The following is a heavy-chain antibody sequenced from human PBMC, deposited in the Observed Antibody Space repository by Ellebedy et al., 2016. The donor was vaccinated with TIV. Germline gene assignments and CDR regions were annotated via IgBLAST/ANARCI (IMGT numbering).Heavy chain of an antibody. D-gene: IGHD5-12*01. J-gene: IGHJ4*02. CDR3: TRRTNSGYDY. V-gene: IGHV5-10-1*01. CDR2: IDPTDSST. Sequence: GESLKISCKGSGYSFTNYWISWVRQMPGKGLEWMGKIDPTDSSTIYSPSFQGHVTISADKSISTAYLQWSGLKASDTAIYYCTRRTNSGYDYWGQGILVTVSS. CDR1: GYSFTNYW.